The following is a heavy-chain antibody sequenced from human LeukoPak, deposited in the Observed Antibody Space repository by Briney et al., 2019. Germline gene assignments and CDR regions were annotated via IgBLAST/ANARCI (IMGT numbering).Heavy chain of an antibody. V-gene: IGHV4-59*12. D-gene: IGHD6-13*01. J-gene: IGHJ4*02. CDR1: GSSISSWY. CDR3: ARGTVAAAGPLFDY. Sequence: NPSETLSLTCTVSGSSISSWYWSWIRQPPGKGLEWIGYIYDSGNTNYNPSLKTRVTISADTSKNQLSLNLTSVTAADTAVYYCARGTVAAAGPLFDYWGQGTLVTVSS. CDR2: IYDSGNT.